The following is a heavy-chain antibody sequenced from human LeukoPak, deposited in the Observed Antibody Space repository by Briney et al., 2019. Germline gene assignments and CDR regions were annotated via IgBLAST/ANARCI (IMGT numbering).Heavy chain of an antibody. CDR2: ISGSGGST. Sequence: GGSLRLSCAASGFTLTNSAMSWVRQAPGKGLEWVSAISGSGGSTYYADSVKGRFTISRDNSKNTLYLQMNSLRAEDTAVYYCAKDGVGNPSYYYYGMDVWGQGTTVTVSS. CDR1: GFTLTNSA. D-gene: IGHD1-14*01. J-gene: IGHJ6*02. V-gene: IGHV3-23*01. CDR3: AKDGVGNPSYYYYGMDV.